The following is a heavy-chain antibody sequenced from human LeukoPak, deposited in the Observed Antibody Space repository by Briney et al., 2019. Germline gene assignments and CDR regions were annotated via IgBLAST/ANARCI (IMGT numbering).Heavy chain of an antibody. J-gene: IGHJ5*02. CDR1: GFTFSSYW. CDR3: AKGGYTYAYGS. D-gene: IGHD5-18*01. Sequence: GGSLRLSCAASGFTFSSYWMYWVRQAPGKGLVWVSRINSDGSSTSYADSVKGRFTISRDNAKNTLYLQMNSLRVDDTAIYYCAKGGYTYAYGSWGQGTLVTVSS. V-gene: IGHV3-74*01. CDR2: INSDGSST.